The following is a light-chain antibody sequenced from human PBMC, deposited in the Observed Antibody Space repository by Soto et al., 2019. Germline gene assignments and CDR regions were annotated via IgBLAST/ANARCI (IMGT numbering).Light chain of an antibody. V-gene: IGKV3-15*01. CDR2: GAS. CDR1: QSVNSN. Sequence: IVLTQSPGTLSLSPGERATLSCRASQSVNSNLAWYQQKPGQAPRLLIHGASTRAPDIPARFSGSGSGTDFTLTISSLKSEDFAVYYCQQYHNWPLGLTFGGGTKVDIK. CDR3: QQYHNWPLGLT. J-gene: IGKJ4*01.